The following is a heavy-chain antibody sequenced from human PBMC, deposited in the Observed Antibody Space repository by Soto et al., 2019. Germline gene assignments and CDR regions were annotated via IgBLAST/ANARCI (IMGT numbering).Heavy chain of an antibody. J-gene: IGHJ4*02. CDR2: IIPIFGTA. D-gene: IGHD3-16*01. V-gene: IGHV1-69*13. Sequence: GASVKVSCKASGGTFSSYAISWVRQAPGQGLEWMGGIIPIFGTANYAQKFQGRVTITADESTSTAYMELSSLRSEDTAVYYCARDVTPFYYFDYWGQGTLVTAPQ. CDR1: GGTFSSYA. CDR3: ARDVTPFYYFDY.